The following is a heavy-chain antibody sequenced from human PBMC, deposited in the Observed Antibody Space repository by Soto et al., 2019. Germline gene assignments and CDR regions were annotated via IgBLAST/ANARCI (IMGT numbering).Heavy chain of an antibody. J-gene: IGHJ6*02. Sequence: GGSLRLSCAASGFTFSSYWMSWVRQAPGNGLEWVANIKQDGSEKYYVDSVKGRLTISRDNAKNSLYLQMNSLRAEDTAVYYCARATSRLIGAYYYYYYGMVVWGQGTTVTVSS. D-gene: IGHD3-22*01. CDR3: ARATSRLIGAYYYYYYGMVV. V-gene: IGHV3-7*03. CDR1: GFTFSSYW. CDR2: IKQDGSEK.